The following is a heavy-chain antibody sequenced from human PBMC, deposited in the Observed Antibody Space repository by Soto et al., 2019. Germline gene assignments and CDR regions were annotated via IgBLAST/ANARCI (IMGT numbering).Heavy chain of an antibody. D-gene: IGHD6-13*01. CDR3: AREGPGSSSWYVDS. Sequence: QVQLVESGGGLVKPGGSLRLSCAASGFTFSDYYMSWTRQAPGKGREWLSYISRSSSYINYADSVKGRFTISRDNAKNSLYLQMSRLRAEDTAVYYCAREGPGSSSWYVDSWGQGTLVTVSS. CDR1: GFTFSDYY. V-gene: IGHV3-11*05. CDR2: ISRSSSYI. J-gene: IGHJ4*02.